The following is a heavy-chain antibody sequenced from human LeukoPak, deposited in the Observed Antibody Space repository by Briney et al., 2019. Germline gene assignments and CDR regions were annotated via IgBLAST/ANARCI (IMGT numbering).Heavy chain of an antibody. Sequence: SQTLSLTCAISGDSVSSNSAAWTWIRQSPSRGLEWLGRTYYKSKWYDDYAVSVRSRIIINPDTSRNQFSLQLRSVTPEDTAVYFCARLKVTLVRGIIYVYYGLDVWGQGTPVSVSS. CDR3: ARLKVTLVRGIIYVYYGLDV. D-gene: IGHD3-10*01. CDR1: GDSVSSNSAA. CDR2: TYYKSKWYD. J-gene: IGHJ6*02. V-gene: IGHV6-1*01.